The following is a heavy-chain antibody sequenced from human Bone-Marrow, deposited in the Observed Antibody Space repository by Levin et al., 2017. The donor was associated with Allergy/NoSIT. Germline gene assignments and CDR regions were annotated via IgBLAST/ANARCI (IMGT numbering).Heavy chain of an antibody. CDR2: INNDGSDT. V-gene: IGHV3-74*03. CDR1: GFTFSSSW. D-gene: IGHD3/OR15-3a*01. Sequence: GESLKISCAASGFTFSSSWMHWVRQAPGKGLVWVSRINNDGSDTKYADSVRGRFTISRDNAKNTLYLQMNSLRAEDTAVFYCARDGLRSYDYWGQGTLVTVSS. CDR3: ARDGLRSYDY. J-gene: IGHJ4*02.